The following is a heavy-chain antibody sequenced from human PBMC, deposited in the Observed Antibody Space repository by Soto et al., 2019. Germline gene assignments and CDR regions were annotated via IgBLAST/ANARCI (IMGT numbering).Heavy chain of an antibody. J-gene: IGHJ6*02. CDR3: ARGDYYDSSGSV. Sequence: ETLSLTCTVSGASVSSGSYHWSWIRQPPGKGLEWIGYIYYIGTTNYNPSLKSRVTISVDTSKNQFSLKLNSVTAADTAVYYCARGDYYDSSGSVWGQGTTVTVSS. CDR1: GASVSSGSYH. V-gene: IGHV4-61*01. D-gene: IGHD3-22*01. CDR2: IYYIGTT.